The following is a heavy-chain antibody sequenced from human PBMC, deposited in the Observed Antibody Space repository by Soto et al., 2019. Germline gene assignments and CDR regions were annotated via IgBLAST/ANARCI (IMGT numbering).Heavy chain of an antibody. CDR3: AKVTTVSARSDY. CDR2: ISYDGSNK. Sequence: QVQLVESGGGVVQPGRSLRLSCAASGFTFSSYGMHWVRQAPGKGLEWVAVISYDGSNKYYADSVKGRFTISRDNSKNTLYLQMTSLRAEDTAVYYCAKVTTVSARSDYWGQGTLVTVSS. V-gene: IGHV3-30*18. J-gene: IGHJ4*02. CDR1: GFTFSSYG. D-gene: IGHD4-17*01.